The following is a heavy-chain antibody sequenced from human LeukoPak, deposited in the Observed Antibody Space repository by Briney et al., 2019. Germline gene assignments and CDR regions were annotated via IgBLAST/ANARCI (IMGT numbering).Heavy chain of an antibody. Sequence: PGTPSLTCTVSGGSLSSSSYYWGWIRHPPGKGLEWVVCISFSGRTYYTPSLKSRVPIPVHTSKNQFFLRQSSVTAADAAVYYCAAPRTRDYYYDSSGYYFSDAFDIWGQGTMVTVSS. J-gene: IGHJ3*02. CDR1: GGSLSSSSYY. CDR3: AAPRTRDYYYDSSGYYFSDAFDI. V-gene: IGHV4-39*05. CDR2: ISFSGRT. D-gene: IGHD3-22*01.